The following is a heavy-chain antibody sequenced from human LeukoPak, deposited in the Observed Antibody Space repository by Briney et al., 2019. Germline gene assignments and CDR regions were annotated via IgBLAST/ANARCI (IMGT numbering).Heavy chain of an antibody. CDR1: GYSFTSYW. J-gene: IGHJ4*02. Sequence: GESLKISCKGSGYSFTSYWVAWVRQMPGKGLEWMGIIYPGDSDTRYSPSFRGQVTISADKSISTAYLQWSSLKASDTAMYYCARRIAVAGRYYFDYWGQGTLVTVSS. D-gene: IGHD6-19*01. V-gene: IGHV5-51*01. CDR2: IYPGDSDT. CDR3: ARRIAVAGRYYFDY.